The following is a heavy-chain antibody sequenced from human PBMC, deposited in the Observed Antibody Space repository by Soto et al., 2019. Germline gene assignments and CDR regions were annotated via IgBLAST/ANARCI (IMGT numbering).Heavy chain of an antibody. D-gene: IGHD6-13*01. CDR2: VSNDGNNK. V-gene: IGHV3-30*18. CDR1: GFTFRSFG. J-gene: IGHJ6*02. CDR3: AKDVGQQLVLNYGMDV. Sequence: QVQLVESGGGVIQPGTSLSLSCASSGFTFRSFGMYWVRQAPGKGLEWVAVVSNDGNNKYYEDSVKGRFTVARDNAKNMLYLQMNSLRGDVTVVYYCAKDVGQQLVLNYGMDVWGQWTTFTVSS.